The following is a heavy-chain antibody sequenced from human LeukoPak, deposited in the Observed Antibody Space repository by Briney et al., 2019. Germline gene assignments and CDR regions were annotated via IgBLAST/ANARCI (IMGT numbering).Heavy chain of an antibody. CDR2: TYSGGST. D-gene: IGHD3/OR15-3a*01. CDR3: ARYGLGAHAFDI. CDR1: GFTFSSFG. V-gene: IGHV3-66*01. Sequence: GGSLRLSCAASGFTFSSFGMNWVRHAPGKGLEWVSVTYSGGSTYYADSVKGRFTISRDNSKDTLYLEMNSLRAEDTAVYYCARYGLGAHAFDIWGQGTMVTVSS. J-gene: IGHJ3*02.